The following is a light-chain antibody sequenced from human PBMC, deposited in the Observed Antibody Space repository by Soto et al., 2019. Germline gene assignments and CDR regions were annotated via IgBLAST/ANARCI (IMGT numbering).Light chain of an antibody. CDR2: EVT. CDR3: SSHTTTTTPYV. J-gene: IGLJ1*01. CDR1: SGDIGTFNS. V-gene: IGLV2-14*01. Sequence: QSVLTQPASVSGSPGQSITISCTGTSGDIGTFNSVSWYQQYPGKAPKLIIYEVTNRHSGVSNRFSGFKSDNTASLTISGLQAEDEGDYYCSSHTTTTTPYVFGTGTKVTVL.